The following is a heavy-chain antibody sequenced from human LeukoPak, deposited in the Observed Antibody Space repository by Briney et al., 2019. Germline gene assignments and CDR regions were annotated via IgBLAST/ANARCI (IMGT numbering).Heavy chain of an antibody. Sequence: ASVKVSSQVSGYTLTELSMHWVRQAPGKGLEWMGGFDPEDGETIYAQKFQGRVTMTEDTSTDTAYMELSSLRSEDTAVYYCATHQGVVPSDRGYFDYWGQGTLGTVSS. J-gene: IGHJ4*02. V-gene: IGHV1-24*01. CDR1: GYTLTELS. CDR3: ATHQGVVPSDRGYFDY. D-gene: IGHD2-2*01. CDR2: FDPEDGET.